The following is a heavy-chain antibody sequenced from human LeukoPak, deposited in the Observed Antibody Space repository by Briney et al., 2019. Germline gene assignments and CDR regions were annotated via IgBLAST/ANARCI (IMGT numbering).Heavy chain of an antibody. D-gene: IGHD6-19*01. CDR1: GFTFSDYY. V-gene: IGHV3-11*01. CDR2: ISGGGSSI. CDR3: ARGAGYISGWLDY. Sequence: GGSLRLSCAASGFTFSDYYMSWIRQAPGKGLEWVSYISGGGSSIYYADSVKGRFTISRDNAKNSLYLQMNSLRVEDTAVYHCARGAGYISGWLDYWVQGSLVTVTS. J-gene: IGHJ4*02.